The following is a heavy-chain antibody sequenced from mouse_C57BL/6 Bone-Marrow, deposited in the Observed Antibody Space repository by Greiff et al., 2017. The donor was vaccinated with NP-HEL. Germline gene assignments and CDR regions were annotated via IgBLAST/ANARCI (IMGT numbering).Heavy chain of an antibody. CDR2: IYPGDGGT. V-gene: IGHV1-80*01. J-gene: IGHJ3*01. CDR3: ARGAY. Sequence: VKVVESGAELVKPGASVKISCKASGYEFSNYWMNWVKQRPGKGLEWIGQIYPGDGGTSYNGKFKDKATLTADKSSSTAYMQLSRLTSEDSAVYLCARGAYWGQGTLVTLSA. CDR1: GYEFSNYW.